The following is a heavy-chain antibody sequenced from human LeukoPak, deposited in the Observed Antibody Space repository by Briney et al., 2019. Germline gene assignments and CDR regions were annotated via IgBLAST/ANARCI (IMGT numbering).Heavy chain of an antibody. CDR3: VRDGRPLDY. Sequence: PGGSLRLSCAASGFTFSSYGMHWVRQAPGKGLEWVANIKQDGGERYYVDSVRGRFTISRDNSKNSLYLQMNSLRAEDTAVYYCVRDGRPLDYWGQGTLVIVS. CDR1: GFTFSSYG. CDR2: IKQDGGER. J-gene: IGHJ4*02. V-gene: IGHV3-7*01. D-gene: IGHD3/OR15-3a*01.